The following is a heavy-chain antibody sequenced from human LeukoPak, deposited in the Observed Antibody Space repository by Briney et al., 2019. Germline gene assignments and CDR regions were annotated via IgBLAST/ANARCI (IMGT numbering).Heavy chain of an antibody. V-gene: IGHV4-59*01. J-gene: IGHJ3*02. D-gene: IGHD2-15*01. CDR3: ARSYCGGGSCGAFDI. CDR1: GGSISSYY. CDR2: IYYSGNT. Sequence: PSETLSLTCTVSGGSISSYYWSWIRQPPGKGLEWIGYIYYSGNTNYTPSLKSRVTISVDTCKNQFSLRLSSVTAADTAVYYCARSYCGGGSCGAFDIWGQGTMVTVSS.